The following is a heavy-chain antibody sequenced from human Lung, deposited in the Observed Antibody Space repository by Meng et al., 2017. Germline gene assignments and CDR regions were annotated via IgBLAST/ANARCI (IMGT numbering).Heavy chain of an antibody. Sequence: SETLSLTCTVSGDSIGRGDHYWTWIRQPAGKGLEWIGRIYTTGGTNYNPSLKSRVTLSLDTSKNQFSLKLRSVTAADTAVYYCAREEHDARIRLGEVSLVGTGLDVWGQGTTVTVSS. D-gene: IGHD3-16*02. CDR2: IYTTGGT. J-gene: IGHJ6*02. CDR3: AREEHDARIRLGEVSLVGTGLDV. V-gene: IGHV4-61*02. CDR1: GDSIGRGDHY.